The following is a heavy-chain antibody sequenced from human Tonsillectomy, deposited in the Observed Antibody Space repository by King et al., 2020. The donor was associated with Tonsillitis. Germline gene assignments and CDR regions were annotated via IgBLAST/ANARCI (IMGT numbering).Heavy chain of an antibody. CDR1: GFTFSSYG. V-gene: IGHV3-30*18. Sequence: VQLVESGGGVVQPGRSLRLSCEASGFTFSSYGMHWVRQAPGKGLEWVAVISYDGSYKYYADSVKGRFTISRDNSKNTLYLQVNSLRPEDTAIYYCTKGIWDTPMAFLIDYWGQGTLVTVSS. J-gene: IGHJ4*02. CDR3: TKGIWDTPMAFLIDY. CDR2: ISYDGSYK. D-gene: IGHD5-18*01.